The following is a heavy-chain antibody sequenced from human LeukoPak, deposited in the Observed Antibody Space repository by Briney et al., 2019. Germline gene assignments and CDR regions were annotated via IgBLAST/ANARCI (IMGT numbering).Heavy chain of an antibody. Sequence: GRSLRLSCAASGFTFSSYGMHWVRQAPGKGLEWVAVISYDGSNKYYADSVKGRFTISRDNSTNTLYMQMNSLRAEDTAVYYCAKDASGAIQTTWGQGTLVTVSS. CDR2: ISYDGSNK. V-gene: IGHV3-30*18. J-gene: IGHJ5*02. CDR1: GFTFSSYG. D-gene: IGHD1-1*01. CDR3: AKDASGAIQTT.